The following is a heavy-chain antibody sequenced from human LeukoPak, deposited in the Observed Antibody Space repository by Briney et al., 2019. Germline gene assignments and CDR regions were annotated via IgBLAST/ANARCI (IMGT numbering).Heavy chain of an antibody. D-gene: IGHD3-22*01. CDR2: ILYAGNKE. J-gene: IGHJ3*02. V-gene: IGHV3-30*04. Sequence: PGGSLRLSCAASGFTHSSYAVHRVRQAPGKGLEWVAGILYAGNKEYYADSVKGRFTISRDNSKNTLYLQMNSLRTEDTAVYYCVRERDHYDSKPGGFVIWGRRPIVIVSS. CDR1: GFTHSSYA. CDR3: VRERDHYDSKPGGFVI.